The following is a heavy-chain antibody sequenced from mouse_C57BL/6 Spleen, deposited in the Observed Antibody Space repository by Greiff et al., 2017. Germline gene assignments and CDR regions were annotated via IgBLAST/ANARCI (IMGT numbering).Heavy chain of an antibody. CDR3: ARSLYYYSSSSWFAY. D-gene: IGHD1-1*01. V-gene: IGHV1-18*01. Sequence: EVQLQQSGPELVKPGASVKIPCKASGYTFTDYNMDWVKQSHGKSLEWIGGINPNNGGTIYNQKFKGKATLTVDKSSSAAYMELRRLTSEVTAVYYYARSLYYYSSSSWFAYWGQGTLVTVSA. J-gene: IGHJ3*01. CDR1: GYTFTDYN. CDR2: INPNNGGT.